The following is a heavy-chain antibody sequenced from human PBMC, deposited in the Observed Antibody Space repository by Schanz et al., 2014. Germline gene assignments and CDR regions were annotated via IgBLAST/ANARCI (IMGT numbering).Heavy chain of an antibody. CDR3: TKFETRTGTNY. D-gene: IGHD1-1*01. CDR1: GFTFSDYA. Sequence: QVQLVESGGGVVQPGRSLRLSCAASGFTFSDYAIHWVRQAPGKGLEWVAVLSYDGTFKYYADSVKGRFTISRDNSKNTLYLQMNSLRAEDTAVYYCTKFETRTGTNYWGQGTLVTVSS. V-gene: IGHV3-30*18. J-gene: IGHJ4*02. CDR2: LSYDGTFK.